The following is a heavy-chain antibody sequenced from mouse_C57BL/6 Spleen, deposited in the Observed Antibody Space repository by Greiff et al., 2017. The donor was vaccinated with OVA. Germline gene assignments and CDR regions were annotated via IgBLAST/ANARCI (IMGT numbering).Heavy chain of an antibody. V-gene: IGHV1-53*01. CDR3: ARSGGSRGGSWYFDV. J-gene: IGHJ1*03. D-gene: IGHD1-1*01. Sequence: QVQLQQPGTELVKPGASVKLSCKASGYTFTSYWMHWVKQRPGQGLEWIGNINPSNGGTNYNEKFKSKATLTVDKSSSTAYMQLSSLTSEDSAVYYCARSGGSRGGSWYFDVWGTGTTVTVSS. CDR2: INPSNGGT. CDR1: GYTFTSYW.